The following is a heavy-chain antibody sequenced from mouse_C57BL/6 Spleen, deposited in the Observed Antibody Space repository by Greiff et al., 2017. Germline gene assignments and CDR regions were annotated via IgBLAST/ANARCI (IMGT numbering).Heavy chain of an antibody. D-gene: IGHD1-1*01. CDR1: GFTFSSYG. V-gene: IGHV5-6*01. J-gene: IGHJ1*03. CDR3: ASGYYYGSSYEGYFDV. Sequence: EVKVVESGGDLVKPGGSLKLSCAASGFTFSSYGMSWVRQTPDKRLEWVATISSSGSYTYYPDSVTGRFTISRDNAKNTLYLQMRSLKSEDTAMYYCASGYYYGSSYEGYFDVWGTGTTVTVSS. CDR2: ISSSGSYT.